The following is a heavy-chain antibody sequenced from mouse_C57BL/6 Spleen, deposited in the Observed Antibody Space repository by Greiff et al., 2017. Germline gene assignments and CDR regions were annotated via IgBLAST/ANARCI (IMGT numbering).Heavy chain of an antibody. CDR1: GYTFTDYN. CDR2: INPNNGGT. Sequence: EVQLQQSGPELVKPGASVKMSCKASGYTFTDYNMHWVQQSHGKSLEWIGYINPNNGGTSYKQKFKGKATLTVNKSSSTDYMELRSLTSEDSAVYYCASSYSNYAFAYWGQGTLVTVSA. CDR3: ASSYSNYAFAY. D-gene: IGHD2-5*01. J-gene: IGHJ3*01. V-gene: IGHV1-22*01.